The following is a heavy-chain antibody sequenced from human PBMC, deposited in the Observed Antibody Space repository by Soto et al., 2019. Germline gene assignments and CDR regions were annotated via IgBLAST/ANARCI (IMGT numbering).Heavy chain of an antibody. CDR2: IYYSGST. V-gene: IGHV4-59*08. D-gene: IGHD3-3*01. CDR1: GGSISSYC. Sequence: PSETLSLTCTVSGGSISSYCWSWIRQPPGKGLEWIGYIYYSGSTNYNPSLKSRVTISVDTSKNQFSLKLSSVTAADTAVYYCASGGPFWSGPYYYYMDVWGKGTTVTVSS. CDR3: ASGGPFWSGPYYYYMDV. J-gene: IGHJ6*03.